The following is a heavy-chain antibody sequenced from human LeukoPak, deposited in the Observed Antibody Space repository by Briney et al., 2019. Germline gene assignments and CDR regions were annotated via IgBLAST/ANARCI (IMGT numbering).Heavy chain of an antibody. J-gene: IGHJ4*02. CDR1: GFIFSRYT. D-gene: IGHD6-13*01. CDR2: ISDSGRYI. Sequence: GSLRLSCAASGFIFSRYTMSWVRQAPGEGVGWVSSISDSGRYIFYADSVKGRFTFSRDNAKNSVYLQMNSLRVEDTAIYFCARAGQQLVHDYWGQGTLVTLSS. V-gene: IGHV3-21*01. CDR3: ARAGQQLVHDY.